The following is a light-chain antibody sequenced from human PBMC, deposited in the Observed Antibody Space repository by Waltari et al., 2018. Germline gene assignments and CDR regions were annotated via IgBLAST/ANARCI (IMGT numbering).Light chain of an antibody. Sequence: EIVMTQSPATLSVSPGERATLSCRASQSVNSNLAWYQQKPDQAPRLLISAASTRATGIPARFSGSGSGTEFTLTISSLQSEDFAVYNCQQYNNWPPGSFGPGTKVDIK. J-gene: IGKJ3*01. CDR3: QQYNNWPPGS. CDR2: AAS. CDR1: QSVNSN. V-gene: IGKV3-15*01.